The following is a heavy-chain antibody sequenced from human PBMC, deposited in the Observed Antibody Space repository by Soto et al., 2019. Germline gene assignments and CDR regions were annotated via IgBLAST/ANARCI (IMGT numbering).Heavy chain of an antibody. CDR3: ARLPSRHLVDY. J-gene: IGHJ4*02. Sequence: SETLSLTCTVSGSSINSSGYYWGWIRQPPGKGLEWIGSMFYGVSTNYNPSLKSRVTVSVDTSKNQFSLNLRSVTAADTAVYYCARLPSRHLVDYWGQGTLVTVSS. CDR1: GSSINSSGYY. V-gene: IGHV4-39*01. D-gene: IGHD3-3*02. CDR2: MFYGVST.